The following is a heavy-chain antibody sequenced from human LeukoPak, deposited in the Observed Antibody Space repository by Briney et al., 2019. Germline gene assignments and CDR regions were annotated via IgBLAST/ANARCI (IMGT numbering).Heavy chain of an antibody. J-gene: IGHJ3*02. CDR3: ARDGDYYDSSGYWSNAFDI. Sequence: GGSLRLSCAASGFTFSSYNMNWVRQAPGKGLEWVSSISSSSSYKYYADSVKGRFTISRDNAKDSLYLQMNSLRAEDTAVYYCARDGDYYDSSGYWSNAFDIWGQGTMVTVSS. D-gene: IGHD3-22*01. V-gene: IGHV3-21*01. CDR2: ISSSSSYK. CDR1: GFTFSSYN.